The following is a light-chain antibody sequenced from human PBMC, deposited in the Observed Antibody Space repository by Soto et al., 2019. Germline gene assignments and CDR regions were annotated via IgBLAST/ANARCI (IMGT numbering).Light chain of an antibody. Sequence: DIQMTQSPSSLSASVGDRVTITCRASQSISSYLNWYQQKPGKAPKLLIYAASSLQSGVPPRFSGSGSGTAFKLTISSLQPEDFATYYCQQRYSTPLYTFGQGTKLEIK. J-gene: IGKJ2*01. CDR3: QQRYSTPLYT. V-gene: IGKV1-39*01. CDR2: AAS. CDR1: QSISSY.